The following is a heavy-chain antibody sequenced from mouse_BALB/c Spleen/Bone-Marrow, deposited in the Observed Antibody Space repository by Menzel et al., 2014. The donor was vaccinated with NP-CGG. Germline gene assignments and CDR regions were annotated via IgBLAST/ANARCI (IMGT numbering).Heavy chain of an antibody. J-gene: IGHJ4*01. CDR1: GFDFSRLW. Sequence: EVKVVESGGGLVQPGGSLKLSCAASGFDFSRLWMSWVRQAPGKGLEWIGEINPDSRTINYSPSLKDKFIISRDNAKNTLFLQMSKVRSEDTALYYCARLGYYGAMDYWGQGTSVTVSS. CDR2: INPDSRTI. D-gene: IGHD1-1*01. V-gene: IGHV4-1*02. CDR3: ARLGYYGAMDY.